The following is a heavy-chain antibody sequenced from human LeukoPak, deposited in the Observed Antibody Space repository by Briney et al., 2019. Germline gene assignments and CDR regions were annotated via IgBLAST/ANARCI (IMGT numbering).Heavy chain of an antibody. J-gene: IGHJ5*02. D-gene: IGHD3-16*01. CDR1: GFTVSTNY. V-gene: IGHV3-53*01. Sequence: GGSLRLSCAASGFTVSTNYMSWVRQAPGKGLEWVSVIYTDGSTYYADSVKGRFTISRDNSKSTLYLQMDSLRAEDTAVYYCARGLYASPWGQGTLVTVSS. CDR2: IYTDGST. CDR3: ARGLYASP.